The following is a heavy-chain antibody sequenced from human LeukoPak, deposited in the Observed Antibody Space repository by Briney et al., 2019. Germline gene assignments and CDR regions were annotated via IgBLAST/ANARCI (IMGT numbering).Heavy chain of an antibody. J-gene: IGHJ3*02. CDR2: ISSSSSYI. CDR3: ARDRIIYGDYGDAFDI. D-gene: IGHD4-17*01. V-gene: IGHV3-21*01. Sequence: GGSLSLSCAASVFTFSRYSMQGVRQAPGRGREWVSSISSSSSYIYYADSLKGRFTISRDNAKNSLYLQMNSLRAEDTAVYFCARDRIIYGDYGDAFDIWGQGTMVTVSS. CDR1: VFTFSRYS.